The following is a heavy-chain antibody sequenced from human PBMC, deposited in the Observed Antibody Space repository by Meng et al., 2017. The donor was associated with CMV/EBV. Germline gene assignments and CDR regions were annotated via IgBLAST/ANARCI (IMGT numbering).Heavy chain of an antibody. CDR3: ARERGYCSSTSCSATTNWFDP. D-gene: IGHD2-2*01. Sequence: SETLSLTCAVYGGSFSGYYWSWIRQPPGKGLEWIGEINHSGSTNYNPSLKSRVTISVDTSKNQFSLKLSSVTAADTAVYYCARERGYCSSTSCSATTNWFDPWGQGTLVTVSS. V-gene: IGHV4-34*01. J-gene: IGHJ5*02. CDR1: GGSFSGYY. CDR2: INHSGST.